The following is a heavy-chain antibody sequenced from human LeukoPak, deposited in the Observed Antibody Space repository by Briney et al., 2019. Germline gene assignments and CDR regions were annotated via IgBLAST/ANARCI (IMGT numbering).Heavy chain of an antibody. Sequence: KPSETLSLTCTVSDGSISSYFWSWIRQPPGKGLEWIGYIYYSGSTNYNPSLKSRVTISVDTSKNQFSLKLSSVTAADTAVYYCARDQLTRTSSPLSFDYWGQGTLVTVSS. CDR2: IYYSGST. CDR1: DGSISSYF. V-gene: IGHV4-59*01. D-gene: IGHD2-2*01. CDR3: ARDQLTRTSSPLSFDY. J-gene: IGHJ4*02.